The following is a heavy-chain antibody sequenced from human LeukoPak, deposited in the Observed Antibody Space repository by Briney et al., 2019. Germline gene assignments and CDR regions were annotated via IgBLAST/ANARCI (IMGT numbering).Heavy chain of an antibody. V-gene: IGHV2-70*11. CDR2: IDWDDDK. CDR3: ARTLKGGPVY. J-gene: IGHJ4*02. Sequence: TLSLTCTVSGGSISSYYWSWIRQPPGKALEWLARIDWDDDKYYSTSLKTRLTISKDTSKNQVVLTMTNMDPVDTATYYCARTLKGGPVYWGQGTLVTVSS. CDR1: GGSISSYYW. D-gene: IGHD3-16*01.